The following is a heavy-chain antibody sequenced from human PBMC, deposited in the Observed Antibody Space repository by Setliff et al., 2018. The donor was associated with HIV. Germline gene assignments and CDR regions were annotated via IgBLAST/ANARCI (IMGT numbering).Heavy chain of an antibody. CDR1: GGTFSSYA. CDR3: ARDQRGVLDALDI. V-gene: IGHV1-69*05. J-gene: IGHJ3*02. CDR2: IIPIFGTA. D-gene: IGHD2-8*01. Sequence: SVKVSCKASGGTFSSYAISWVRQAPGQGLEWMGGIIPIFGTANYAQKFQGRVTITTDESTSTAYMELSSLRSEDTAVYYCARDQRGVLDALDIWGQGTMVTVS.